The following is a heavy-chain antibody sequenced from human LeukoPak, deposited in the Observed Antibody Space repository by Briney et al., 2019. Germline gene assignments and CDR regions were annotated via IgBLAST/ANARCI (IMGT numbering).Heavy chain of an antibody. V-gene: IGHV1-2*02. J-gene: IGHJ4*02. Sequence: GASVKVSCKSSGYTFIGYYIHWVRQAPGQGLEWMGWINPNSGGTNYAQKFQGRVTMTRDTSFSTAYMELNTLRSDDTAVYCCVRDEGGYSGTYYGYFDYWGQGTLVIVSS. CDR3: VRDEGGYSGTYYGYFDY. CDR1: GYTFIGYY. D-gene: IGHD1-26*01. CDR2: INPNSGGT.